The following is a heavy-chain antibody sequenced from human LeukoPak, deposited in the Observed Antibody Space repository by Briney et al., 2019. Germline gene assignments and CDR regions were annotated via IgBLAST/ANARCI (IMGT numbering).Heavy chain of an antibody. J-gene: IGHJ4*02. CDR2: IYYSETT. CDR1: GDSVSRSTYY. V-gene: IGHV4-39*01. D-gene: IGHD3-22*01. CDR3: ARQGDSNGYSTLDY. Sequence: SETLSLTCTVSGDSVSRSTYYWGWIRQPPGKGLEWIGTIYYSETTYYNPSLKSRLTISVDSSKNQFSLKVTSVTATDTAVYYCARQGDSNGYSTLDYWGQGILVTVSS.